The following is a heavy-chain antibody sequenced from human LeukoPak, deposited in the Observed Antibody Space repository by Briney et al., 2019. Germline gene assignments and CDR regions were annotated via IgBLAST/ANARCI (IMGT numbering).Heavy chain of an antibody. CDR1: GFTFSGYD. D-gene: IGHD2-15*01. J-gene: IGHJ4*02. CDR3: AKSHCATVTCSYDD. V-gene: IGHV3-30*02. Sequence: GGSLRLSCAASGFTFSGYDMHWVRQAPGKGLEWVAFIRYDGSNKYCADSVKGRFTISRDNSKNTLYLQMNSLRAEDTAVYYCAKSHCATVTCSYDDWGQGTLVTVSA. CDR2: IRYDGSNK.